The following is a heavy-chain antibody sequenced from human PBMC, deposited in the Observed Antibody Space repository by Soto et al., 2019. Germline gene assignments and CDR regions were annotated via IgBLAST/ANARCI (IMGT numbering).Heavy chain of an antibody. D-gene: IGHD3-22*01. CDR1: GFTFSSFH. CDR2: ITSSSDTI. CDR3: ARVVVVIPPGYYYAMDV. J-gene: IGHJ6*02. Sequence: EVQLVESGGGLVQPGGSLRLSCAASGFTFSSFHMNWVRQAPGRGLEWVAYITSSSDTIYYSDSVKGRCTISRDNGKNSLVLQMNSLRDEDTAVYYCARVVVVIPPGYYYAMDVWGQGTTVTVSS. V-gene: IGHV3-48*02.